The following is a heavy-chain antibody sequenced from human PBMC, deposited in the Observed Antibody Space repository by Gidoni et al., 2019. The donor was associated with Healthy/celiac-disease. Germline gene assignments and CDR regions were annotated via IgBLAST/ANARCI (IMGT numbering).Heavy chain of an antibody. CDR1: VGSISSSSCY. Sequence: QLQLQESSPGLVKPSGTLSLSCTVSVGSISSSSCYWGWLRQPRGKGLEWIGSIYYNGSTYYNPSLKSRVTISVDTSKNQFSLKLSSVTAADTAVYYCARRQEVGAISAFDYWGQGTLVTVSS. V-gene: IGHV4-39*01. J-gene: IGHJ4*02. D-gene: IGHD1-26*01. CDR3: ARRQEVGAISAFDY. CDR2: IYYNGST.